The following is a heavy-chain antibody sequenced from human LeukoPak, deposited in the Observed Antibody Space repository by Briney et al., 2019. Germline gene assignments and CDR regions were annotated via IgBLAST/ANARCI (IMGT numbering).Heavy chain of an antibody. D-gene: IGHD3-3*01. CDR2: INTSGST. CDR1: GGSISSGSYY. Sequence: SQTLSLTCTVSGGSISSGSYYWSWIRQPAGKGLEWIGRINTSGSTNYNPSLKSRVTISVDTSKNQFSLKLTSVTAADTAVYYCARDAFLEWLFPYNWFDPWGQGTLVTVSS. J-gene: IGHJ5*02. V-gene: IGHV4-61*02. CDR3: ARDAFLEWLFPYNWFDP.